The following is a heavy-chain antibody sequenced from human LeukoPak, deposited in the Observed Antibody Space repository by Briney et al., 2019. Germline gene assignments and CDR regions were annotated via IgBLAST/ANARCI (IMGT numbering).Heavy chain of an antibody. V-gene: IGHV3-15*01. CDR2: IKSNTDGGTT. D-gene: IGHD3-22*01. CDR3: TSLVVVIRNWFDP. CDR1: GFTFSSYW. J-gene: IGHJ5*02. Sequence: GGSLRLSCAASGFTFSSYWMSWVRQAPGKGLEWVGRIKSNTDGGTTAYAAPVKGRFTISRDDSKNTLYLQMNSLKTEDTAVYYCTSLVVVIRNWFDPWGQGTLVTVSS.